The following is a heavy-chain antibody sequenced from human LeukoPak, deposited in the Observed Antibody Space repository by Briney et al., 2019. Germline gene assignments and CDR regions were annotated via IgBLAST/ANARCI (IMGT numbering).Heavy chain of an antibody. J-gene: IGHJ4*02. CDR1: GFTFSSYG. V-gene: IGHV3-30*02. CDR3: AKLASPEGLLWFREYSDY. D-gene: IGHD3-10*01. CDR2: IRYDGSNK. Sequence: GGSLRLSCAASGFTFSSYGMHWVRQAPGKGLEWVAFIRYDGSNKYYADSVKGRFTISRNNSKNTLYLQMNSLRAEDTAVYYCAKLASPEGLLWFREYSDYWGQGTLVTVSS.